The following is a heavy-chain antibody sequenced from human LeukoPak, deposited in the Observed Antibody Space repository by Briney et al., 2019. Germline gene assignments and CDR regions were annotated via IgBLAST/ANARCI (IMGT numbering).Heavy chain of an antibody. J-gene: IGHJ5*02. V-gene: IGHV1-2*02. CDR2: INPNSGGT. CDR1: GYTFTGYY. Sequence: ASVKVSCKASGYTFTGYYMHWVRQAPGAGLEWMGWINPNSGGTNYAQKLPGRVTMTSDTSISTAYMELSRLRCDDQAVYCCARTSTSLGDTGFDPWGEGTLDTVST. CDR3: ARTSTSLGDTGFDP.